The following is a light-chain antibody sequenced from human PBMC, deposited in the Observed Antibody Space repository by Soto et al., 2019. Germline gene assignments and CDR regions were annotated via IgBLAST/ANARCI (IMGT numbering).Light chain of an antibody. Sequence: QSALTQPDSVSGSPGQSITISCTGTSSDVGAYNYVSWYQQHPGKAPKLMIYDVSDRPSGVSNRFSGSKSGNTASLTISGLQAEDEADYYCSSYTSSSTVFGGGTKLTVL. CDR2: DVS. CDR3: SSYTSSSTV. CDR1: SSDVGAYNY. J-gene: IGLJ3*02. V-gene: IGLV2-14*03.